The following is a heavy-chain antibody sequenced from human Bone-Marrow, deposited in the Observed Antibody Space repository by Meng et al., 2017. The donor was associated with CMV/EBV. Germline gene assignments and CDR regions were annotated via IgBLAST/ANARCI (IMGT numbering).Heavy chain of an antibody. CDR2: IYYSGST. CDR1: GGSISSSSYY. D-gene: IGHD3-3*01. V-gene: IGHV4-39*07. CDR3: ARVGFGGLEWLSSFGWSY. Sequence: SETLSLTCTVSGGSISSSSYYWGWIRQPPGKGLEWIGSIYYSGSTYYNPSLKSRVTISVDTSKNQFSLKRSSVTAADTAVYYCARVGFGGLEWLSSFGWSYWGQGTLVTVSS. J-gene: IGHJ4*02.